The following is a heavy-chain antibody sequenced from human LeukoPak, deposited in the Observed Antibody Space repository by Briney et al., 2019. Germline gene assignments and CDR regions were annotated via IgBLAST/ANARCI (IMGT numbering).Heavy chain of an antibody. CDR3: KTRLDCSSTSCYSLSGY. V-gene: IGHV3-38-3*01. CDR2: ISGGST. J-gene: IGHJ4*02. CDR1: GFTVSSNE. D-gene: IGHD2-2*01. Sequence: SGGSLRLSCAASGFTVSSNEMSWVRQAPGKGLEWVSSISGGSTYYADSRKGRFTISRDNSKNTLHLQMNSLRAEDTAVYYCKTRLDCSSTSCYSLSGYWGQGTLVTVSS.